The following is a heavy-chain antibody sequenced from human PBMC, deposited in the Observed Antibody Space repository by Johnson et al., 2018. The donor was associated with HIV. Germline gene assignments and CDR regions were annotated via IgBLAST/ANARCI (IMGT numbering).Heavy chain of an antibody. CDR1: GFSFDDYA. Sequence: VQLVESGGGVVQPGRSLKLSCAASGFSFDDYAMHWVRQAPGKGLEWVSGISWNSDSIDYADSVKGRFTISRDNSKNTLYFQMNSLRAEDTAVYYCASGRGYHWGQGTMVTVSS. CDR2: ISWNSDSI. D-gene: IGHD2-15*01. J-gene: IGHJ3*01. V-gene: IGHV3-9*01. CDR3: ASGRGYH.